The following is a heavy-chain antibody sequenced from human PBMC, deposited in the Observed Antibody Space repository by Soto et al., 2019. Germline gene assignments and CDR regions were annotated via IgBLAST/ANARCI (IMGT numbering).Heavy chain of an antibody. D-gene: IGHD3-9*01. Sequence: GGSLRLYCATSGFILDKYTMGWVRQAPGKGLEWVAESYSTGGTEYADSVKGRFTIFRDKSKSTLFLQMNNLGVGDTALYYCARDREPDGIWTFDSWGQGTLVTVSS. J-gene: IGHJ4*02. CDR3: ARDREPDGIWTFDS. CDR2: SYSTGGT. V-gene: IGHV3-23*01. CDR1: GFILDKYT.